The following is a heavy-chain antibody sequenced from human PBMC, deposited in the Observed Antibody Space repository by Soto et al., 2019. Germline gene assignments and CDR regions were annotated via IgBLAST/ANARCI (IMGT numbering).Heavy chain of an antibody. CDR1: GFNFGNFG. J-gene: IGHJ4*02. V-gene: IGHV3-33*01. D-gene: IGHD5-12*01. CDR3: ARGLRGVLDY. Sequence: GGSLRLSCVASGFNFGNFGMRWVRQAPGKGLEWLTVISNDENIKQDSVRGRFAIARDNSKNTLYLHLTSLRAEDTAIYYCARGLRGVLDYWGQGTLVTVSS. CDR2: ISNDENIK.